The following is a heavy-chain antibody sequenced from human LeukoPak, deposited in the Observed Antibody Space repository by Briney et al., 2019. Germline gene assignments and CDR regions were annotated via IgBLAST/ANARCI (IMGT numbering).Heavy chain of an antibody. J-gene: IGHJ4*02. CDR1: GFTFSSYA. D-gene: IGHD6-13*01. CDR3: ARDLGGQQLVEGCFDY. V-gene: IGHV3-30*04. Sequence: GRSLRLSCAASGFTFSSYAMHWVRQAPGKGLEWVAVISYDGSNKYYADSVKGRFTISRDNSKNTLYLQMNSLRAEDTAVYYCARDLGGQQLVEGCFDYWGQGTLVTVSS. CDR2: ISYDGSNK.